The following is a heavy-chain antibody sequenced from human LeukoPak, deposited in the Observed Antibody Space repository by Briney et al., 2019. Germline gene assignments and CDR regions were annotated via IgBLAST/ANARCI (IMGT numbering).Heavy chain of an antibody. CDR1: GFTFSSYA. Sequence: GGSLRLSCAAFGFTFSSYAMSWVRQAPGKGLEWVSAISGSGGSTYYADSVKGRFTISRDNSKNTLYLQMNSLRAEDTAVYYCAKDPRGYCSSTSCGNYWGQGTLVTVSS. CDR3: AKDPRGYCSSTSCGNY. CDR2: ISGSGGST. V-gene: IGHV3-23*01. J-gene: IGHJ4*02. D-gene: IGHD2-2*01.